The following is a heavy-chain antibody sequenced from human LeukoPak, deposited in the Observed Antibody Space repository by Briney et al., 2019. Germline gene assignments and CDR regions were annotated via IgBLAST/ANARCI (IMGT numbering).Heavy chain of an antibody. CDR3: AKGYCSSTSCPFDY. CDR1: GFTFSSYA. J-gene: IGHJ4*02. D-gene: IGHD2-2*01. CDR2: IRGSGGNT. Sequence: GGSLRLSCAASGFTFSSYAMSWVRQAPGKGLEWVSAIRGSGGNTYYADSVKGRFAISRDNSKNTLYLQINSLRADDTAAYYCAKGYCSSTSCPFDYWGQGNLVTVSS. V-gene: IGHV3-23*01.